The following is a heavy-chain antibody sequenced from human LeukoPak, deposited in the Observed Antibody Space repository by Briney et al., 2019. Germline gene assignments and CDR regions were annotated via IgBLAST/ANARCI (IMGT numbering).Heavy chain of an antibody. CDR2: IIPILGTS. D-gene: IGHD3-16*01. CDR1: EGTFSNSA. Sequence: GSSVKVSCKASEGTFSNSAISWVRQAPGQGLEWMGGIIPILGTSTYAQRFQGRVTITADRSTSTAYMQLSSLTSEDTAIYYCARGGLRGKGGAFDIWGQGTMVTVSS. CDR3: ARGGLRGKGGAFDI. J-gene: IGHJ3*02. V-gene: IGHV1-69*06.